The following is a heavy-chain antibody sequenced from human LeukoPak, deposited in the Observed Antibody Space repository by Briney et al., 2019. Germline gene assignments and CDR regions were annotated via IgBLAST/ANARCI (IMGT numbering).Heavy chain of an antibody. D-gene: IGHD3-9*01. V-gene: IGHV1-69*05. Sequence: SVKVSCKASGDTFSSYAISWVRQAPGQGLEWMGGIIPIFGTANYAQKFQGRVTITTDESTSTAYMELSSLRSDDTAVYYCARGSVGWERLRYFPLDYWGQGTLVTVSS. CDR1: GDTFSSYA. CDR3: ARGSVGWERLRYFPLDY. CDR2: IIPIFGTA. J-gene: IGHJ4*02.